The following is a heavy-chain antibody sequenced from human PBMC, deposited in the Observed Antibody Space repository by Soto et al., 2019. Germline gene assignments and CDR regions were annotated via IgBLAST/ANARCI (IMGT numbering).Heavy chain of an antibody. V-gene: IGHV4-59*01. J-gene: IGHJ4*02. CDR1: DGSISSYY. D-gene: IGHD6-13*01. CDR2: MYYTGST. CDR3: ARLSSTWAFDS. Sequence: QVQLQESGPGVVKPSETLSLTCTVSDGSISSYYWSWIRQPPGKGLEWIGYMYYTGSTKYNPSLKSRVTISVDTSTSQFSLKLTSVTAADTAVYYCARLSSTWAFDSWGQGTLVTVSS.